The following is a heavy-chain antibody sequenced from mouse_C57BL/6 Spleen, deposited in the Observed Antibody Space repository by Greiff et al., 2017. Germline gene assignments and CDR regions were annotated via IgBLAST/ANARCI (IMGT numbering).Heavy chain of an antibody. CDR2: ISNGGGST. D-gene: IGHD2-10*02. Sequence: EVKLVESGGGLVQPGGSLKLSCAASGFTFSDYYMYWVRQTPEKRLEWVASISNGGGSTYYPDTVKGRFTISRDNAKNTLYLQKRRLKSEDTAVDYCARMYGTYVYCDDWGTGTPVTVSS. V-gene: IGHV5-12*01. J-gene: IGHJ1*03. CDR1: GFTFSDYY. CDR3: ARMYGTYVYCDD.